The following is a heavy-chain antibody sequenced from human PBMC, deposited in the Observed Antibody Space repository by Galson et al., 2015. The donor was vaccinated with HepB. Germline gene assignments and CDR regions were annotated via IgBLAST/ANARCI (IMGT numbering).Heavy chain of an antibody. CDR3: VMTGGLLWFGELSG. D-gene: IGHD3-10*01. Sequence: SLRLSCAASGFTFSSYAMHWVRQAPGKGLESVSAINRNGGRTYYADPVKGRFTISRDNSKNTLYLQMSSLRTEDTAVYYCVMTGGLLWFGELSGWGQGTLVSVSS. CDR2: INRNGGRT. CDR1: GFTFSSYA. V-gene: IGHV3-64D*06. J-gene: IGHJ1*01.